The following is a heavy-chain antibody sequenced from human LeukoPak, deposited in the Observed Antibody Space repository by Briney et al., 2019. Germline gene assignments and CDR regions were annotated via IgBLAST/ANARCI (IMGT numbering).Heavy chain of an antibody. CDR1: GFSFGSYG. CDR2: ISHEGSSQ. CDR3: ARTREQWQVLDY. V-gene: IGHV3-30*03. D-gene: IGHD6-19*01. J-gene: IGHJ4*02. Sequence: GGSLRLSCAASGFSFGSYGIHWVRQAPGKGLEWVAVISHEGSSQYYGDSVKGRFTISRDNSKNMVYLQMNSLRTEDTAVYYCARTREQWQVLDYWGQGTLVTVSS.